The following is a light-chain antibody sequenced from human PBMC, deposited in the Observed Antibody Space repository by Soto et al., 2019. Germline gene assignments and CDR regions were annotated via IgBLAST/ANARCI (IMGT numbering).Light chain of an antibody. Sequence: SALTQPPAASGTPGQRVTISCSGSSSNIGSKYVYWFRQLPGTAPKLLIYRSNERPSGVPDRFSGSKSGTSASLAISGLRSEDEADYYCAAWDDSLSDPVFGTGTKVTVL. CDR3: AAWDDSLSDPV. CDR2: RSN. CDR1: SSNIGSKY. V-gene: IGLV1-47*01. J-gene: IGLJ1*01.